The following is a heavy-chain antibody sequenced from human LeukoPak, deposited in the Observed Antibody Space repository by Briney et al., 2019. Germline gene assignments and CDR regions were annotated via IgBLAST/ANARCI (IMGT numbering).Heavy chain of an antibody. CDR2: IRSKAYGGTT. Sequence: GGSLRLSCTAAGFTFGDYAMSWFRQAPGKGLELVGFIRSKAYGGTTEYAASVKGRFTISRDDSKSIAYLQMNSLKTEDTAVYYCTRSVVVTATGFDPWGQGTLVTVSS. CDR1: GFTFGDYA. D-gene: IGHD2-21*02. J-gene: IGHJ5*02. CDR3: TRSVVVTATGFDP. V-gene: IGHV3-49*03.